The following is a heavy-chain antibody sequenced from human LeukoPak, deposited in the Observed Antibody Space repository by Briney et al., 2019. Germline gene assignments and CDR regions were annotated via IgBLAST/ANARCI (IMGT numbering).Heavy chain of an antibody. D-gene: IGHD2-15*01. V-gene: IGHV4-59*08. CDR3: AKFSYCSGGSCYPSH. Sequence: SETLSLTCTVSGDSISSYYWSWIRQPPGKGLEWIGYIYYRGMTDYNPSLKSRVIISVDTSKNQFSLKLSSVTAADTAVYYCAKFSYCSGGSCYPSHWGQGTLVTVSS. CDR1: GDSISSYY. CDR2: IYYRGMT. J-gene: IGHJ4*02.